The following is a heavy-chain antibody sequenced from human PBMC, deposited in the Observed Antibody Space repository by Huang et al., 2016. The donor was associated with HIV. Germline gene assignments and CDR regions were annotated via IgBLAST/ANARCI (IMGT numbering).Heavy chain of an antibody. J-gene: IGHJ6*02. D-gene: IGHD3-3*01. V-gene: IGHV4-34*02. CDR2: VNDSGAT. CDR3: ARQWTILEWLLGLDV. Sequence: QMQLQQRGAGLLKPSETLSLTCGVSGGSFTGNYLTWIRQAPGKGLEWLGEVNDSGATHYNPSLKGRVTISLDKSNRELSLNLRSVTAADTAVYYCARQWTILEWLLGLDVWGQGTTVIVSS. CDR1: GGSFTGNY.